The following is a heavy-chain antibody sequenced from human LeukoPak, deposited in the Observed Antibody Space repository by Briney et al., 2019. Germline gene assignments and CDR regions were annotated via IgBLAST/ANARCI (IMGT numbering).Heavy chain of an antibody. D-gene: IGHD5-18*01. J-gene: IGHJ4*02. V-gene: IGHV3-74*01. Sequence: GGSLRLSCAASGFTFSSYWMHWVRQGPGKGLGWVSRINSDGSSTTYADSVKGRFTISRDNAKNTLYLQMNSLRAQDTAVYYCARGSYGYEYWGQGTLVTVSS. CDR1: GFTFSSYW. CDR3: ARGSYGYEY. CDR2: INSDGSST.